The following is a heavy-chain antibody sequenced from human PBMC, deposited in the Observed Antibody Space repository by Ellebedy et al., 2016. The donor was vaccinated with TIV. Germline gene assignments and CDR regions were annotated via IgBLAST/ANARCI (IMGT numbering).Heavy chain of an antibody. CDR1: GGSFTSYY. Sequence: SQTLSLTCAVYGGSFTSYYWSWIRQSPGKGLEWFGEIDHRGTTTSNPSLESRVIISVDTSKNQFSLKVRSVTAADTGIYYCARSGTYARSSLFDYWGQGNLVTVSS. CDR3: ARSGTYARSSLFDY. CDR2: IDHRGTT. J-gene: IGHJ4*02. D-gene: IGHD1-26*01. V-gene: IGHV4-34*01.